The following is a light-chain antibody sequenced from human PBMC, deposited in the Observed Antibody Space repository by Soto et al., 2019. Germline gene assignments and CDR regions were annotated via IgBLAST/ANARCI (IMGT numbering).Light chain of an antibody. J-gene: IGKJ5*01. CDR3: QQRGSWPPIT. CDR2: DAS. CDR1: QSVGKY. V-gene: IGKV3-11*01. Sequence: EIVLALSPAALSLSLGERATFSCRASQSVGKYLAWYQQNPGHAPRLLIYDASNRATGIPPRFSGSGSGTDFTLTISSLEPEDFAVYYCQQRGSWPPITVGQGTRLEI.